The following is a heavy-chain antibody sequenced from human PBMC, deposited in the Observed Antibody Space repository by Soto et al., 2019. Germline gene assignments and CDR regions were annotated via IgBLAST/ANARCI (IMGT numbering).Heavy chain of an antibody. CDR2: ISGSGGST. CDR3: AKDFIMRLRLVKMGLFDY. Sequence: GGSLRLSCAASGFTFSSYGMSWVRQAPGKGLEWVSAISGSGGSTYYADSVKGRFTISRDNSKNTLYLQMNSLRAEDTAVYYCAKDFIMRLRLVKMGLFDYWGQGTLVTVSS. V-gene: IGHV3-23*01. CDR1: GFTFSSYG. D-gene: IGHD5-12*01. J-gene: IGHJ4*02.